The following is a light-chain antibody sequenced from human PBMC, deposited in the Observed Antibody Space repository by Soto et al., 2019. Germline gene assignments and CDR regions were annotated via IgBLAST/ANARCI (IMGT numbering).Light chain of an antibody. CDR3: QQYDTYPLT. CDR1: QSVSSSY. Sequence: EILLTQSPGTLSLSPGERATLSCRASQSVSSSYLAWYQQKPGQAPRLLIYGASSRATGIPDRFSGSGSGTDFTLTISRLEPEDFAVYYCQQYDTYPLTFGGGTRVELK. V-gene: IGKV3-20*01. J-gene: IGKJ4*01. CDR2: GAS.